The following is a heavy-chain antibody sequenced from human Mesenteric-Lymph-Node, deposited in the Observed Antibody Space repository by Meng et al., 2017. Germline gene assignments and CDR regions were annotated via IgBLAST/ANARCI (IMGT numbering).Heavy chain of an antibody. Sequence: GLLVQSGFELKKPGASVKVSCKASGYTFSTYTINWVRQAHGRGLEWMGWISTNTGTPTYTQGFTGRFVFSLDTSVSTAYLQISSLKAEDTAVYYCARGGNFDPWGQGTLVTVS. J-gene: IGHJ5*02. CDR2: ISTNTGTP. CDR1: GYTFSTYT. V-gene: IGHV7-4-1*02. D-gene: IGHD2/OR15-2a*01. CDR3: ARGGNFDP.